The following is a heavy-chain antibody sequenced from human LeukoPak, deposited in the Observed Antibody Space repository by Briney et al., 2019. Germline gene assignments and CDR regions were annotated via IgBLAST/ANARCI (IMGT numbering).Heavy chain of an antibody. D-gene: IGHD5-24*01. CDR3: ARETPRRGETRDGYR. Sequence: GGSQRLSCAASGFTFSSYSMNWVREVPGKGLECLANIKEDGSETYYADSVKGRFTISRDNPKNLLFLQINSLRVEDTAVYYCARETPRRGETRDGYRWGQGTLVTVSS. J-gene: IGHJ4*02. CDR2: IKEDGSET. V-gene: IGHV3-7*01. CDR1: GFTFSSYS.